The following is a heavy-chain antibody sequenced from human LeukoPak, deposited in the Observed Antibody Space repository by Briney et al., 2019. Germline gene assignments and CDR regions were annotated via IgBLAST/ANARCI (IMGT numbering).Heavy chain of an antibody. CDR1: GGTFSSYA. J-gene: IGHJ4*02. D-gene: IGHD2-15*01. CDR3: ARYGCNSLACYEDY. Sequence: ASVKVSCKASGGTFSSYATSWVRQAPGQGLEWMGWISVHDGHTNYAEKFQDRVTMTADTSTNTAYMELTSLRSDDTAVYYCARYGCNSLACYEDYWGQGTLVTVSS. CDR2: ISVHDGHT. V-gene: IGHV1-18*01.